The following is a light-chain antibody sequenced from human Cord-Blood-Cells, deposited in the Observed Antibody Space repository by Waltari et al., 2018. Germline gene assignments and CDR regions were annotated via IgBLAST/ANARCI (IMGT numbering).Light chain of an antibody. CDR2: DAS. CDR1: QDISNY. J-gene: IGKJ2*01. V-gene: IGKV1-33*01. CDR3: QQYDNLPYT. Sequence: DIQMTQSPSSLSESVGDRVSITCQASQDISNYLNWYQQKPGKAPKLLIYDASNLETGVPSRFSGSGSGTDFTFTISSLQPEDIATYYCQQYDNLPYTFGQRTKLEIK.